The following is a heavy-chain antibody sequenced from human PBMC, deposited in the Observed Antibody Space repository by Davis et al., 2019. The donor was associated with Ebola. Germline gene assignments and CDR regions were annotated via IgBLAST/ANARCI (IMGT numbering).Heavy chain of an antibody. CDR1: GFTFSSYW. J-gene: IGHJ6*03. Sequence: GESLKISCAASGFTFSSYWMSWVRQAPGKGLEWVANIKQDGSEKYYVDSVKGRFTISRDNAKNSLYLQMNSLRAEDTAVYYCARSVAIGYYMDVWGKGTTVTVSS. V-gene: IGHV3-7*03. D-gene: IGHD5-12*01. CDR3: ARSVAIGYYMDV. CDR2: IKQDGSEK.